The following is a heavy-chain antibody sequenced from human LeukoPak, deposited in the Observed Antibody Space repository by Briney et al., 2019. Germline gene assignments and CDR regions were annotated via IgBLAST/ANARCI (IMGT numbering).Heavy chain of an antibody. J-gene: IGHJ4*02. Sequence: GGSPRLSCAASGFTFSSFWMSWVRQAPGKGLEWVANIRKDGSLQYYVDSVEGRFTISRDNAKNSLHLQMNTLRADDTAVYYCTRVSGGYDMSDYWGQGTLATVSS. CDR3: TRVSGGYDMSDY. CDR2: IRKDGSLQ. CDR1: GFTFSSFW. D-gene: IGHD3-9*01. V-gene: IGHV3-7*03.